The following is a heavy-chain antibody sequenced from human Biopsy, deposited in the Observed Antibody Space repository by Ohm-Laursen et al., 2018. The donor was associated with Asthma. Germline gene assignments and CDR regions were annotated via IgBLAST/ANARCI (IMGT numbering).Heavy chain of an antibody. Sequence: SVKVPCNASGDSFSNYAISWVRQAPGQGLEWMGGLIPVLGTPDHAQMFEGRVTITADESTSTAYVELSSLSSEDTAVYYCARGYSGSDRIVYYYSGLEVWGQGTTVTVSS. CDR3: ARGYSGSDRIVYYYSGLEV. J-gene: IGHJ6*02. V-gene: IGHV1-69*13. CDR2: LIPVLGTP. CDR1: GDSFSNYA. D-gene: IGHD5-12*01.